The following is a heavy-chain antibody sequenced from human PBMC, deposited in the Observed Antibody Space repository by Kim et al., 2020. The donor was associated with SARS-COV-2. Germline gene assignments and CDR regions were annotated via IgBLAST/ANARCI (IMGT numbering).Heavy chain of an antibody. CDR3: ARVGSSGGREFDI. J-gene: IGHJ3*02. D-gene: IGHD6-19*01. CDR2: IIPIFGTA. CDR1: GGTFSSYA. V-gene: IGHV1-69*13. Sequence: SVKVSCKASGGTFSSYAISWVRQAPGQGLEWMGGIIPIFGTANYAQKFQGRVTITADESTSTAYMELSSLRSEDTAVYYCARVGSSGGREFDIWGQGTMVTVSS.